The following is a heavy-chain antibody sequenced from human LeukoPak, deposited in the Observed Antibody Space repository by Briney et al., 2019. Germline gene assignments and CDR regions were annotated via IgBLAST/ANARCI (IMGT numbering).Heavy chain of an antibody. J-gene: IGHJ4*02. CDR1: SYTFTSHG. D-gene: IGHD6-25*01. CDR3: ARGPRDPSGYLDY. CDR2: ISAYNGNT. V-gene: IGHV1-18*01. Sequence: ASVKVSCKASSYTFTSHGITWVRQAPGQGLEWMGWISAYNGNTNYAQKLQGRVTMTTDTSTSTAYMELGSLRPDDTAVYYCARGPRDPSGYLDYWGQGTLVTVSS.